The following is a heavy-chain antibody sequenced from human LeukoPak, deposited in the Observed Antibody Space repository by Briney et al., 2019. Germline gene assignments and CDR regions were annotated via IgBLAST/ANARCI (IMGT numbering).Heavy chain of an antibody. Sequence: GGSLRLSCAASGFTFDDYAMHWVRQAPGKGLEWVSLISGDGGSTYYADSVKGRFTISRDNARNSLYVQMNSLRDEDTAVYYCARGVNYFDYWGQGNLVTVSS. J-gene: IGHJ4*02. CDR1: GFTFDDYA. CDR2: ISGDGGST. D-gene: IGHD4-23*01. CDR3: ARGVNYFDY. V-gene: IGHV3-43*02.